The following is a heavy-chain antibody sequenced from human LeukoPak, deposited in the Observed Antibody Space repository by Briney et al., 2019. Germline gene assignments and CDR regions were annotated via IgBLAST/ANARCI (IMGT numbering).Heavy chain of an antibody. V-gene: IGHV1-18*01. CDR2: FSAYNGNT. Sequence: GASVKVSCKASGYTFTSYGISWVRPAPGQGLEWMGWFSAYNGNTNYAQKLQGRVTMTTDTSTSTAYMELRSLRSDDTAVYYCARSYGYNYYYYDYMDVWVKGTTVSVSS. J-gene: IGHJ6*03. CDR3: ARSYGYNYYYYDYMDV. D-gene: IGHD5-18*01. CDR1: GYTFTSYG.